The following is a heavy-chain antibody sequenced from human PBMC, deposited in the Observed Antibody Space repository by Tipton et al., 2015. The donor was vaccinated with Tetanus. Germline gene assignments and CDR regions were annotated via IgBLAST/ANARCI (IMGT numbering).Heavy chain of an antibody. CDR1: GGSISSGGYY. Sequence: TLSLTCTVSGGSISSGGYYWSWIRQHPGKGLEWIGYIYYSGSTYYNPSLKSRVTISVDTSKNQFSLKLSSVTAADTAVYYCARDSGSPQTYYYDSSGYYLYYYYGMDVWGQGTTVTVSS. V-gene: IGHV4-31*03. J-gene: IGHJ6*02. CDR2: IYYSGST. D-gene: IGHD3-22*01. CDR3: ARDSGSPQTYYYDSSGYYLYYYYGMDV.